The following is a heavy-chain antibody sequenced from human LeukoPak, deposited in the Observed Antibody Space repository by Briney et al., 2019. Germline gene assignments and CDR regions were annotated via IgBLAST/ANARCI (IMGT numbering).Heavy chain of an antibody. V-gene: IGHV2-70*11. J-gene: IGHJ4*02. CDR1: GFSLSTSGMC. Sequence: SGPTLVNPTQTLTLTCTFSGFSLSTSGMCVSWIRQPLGKALEWLARIDWDDDKYYSTSLKTRLTISKDTSKNQVVLTMTNMDPVDTATYYRARTYYYDSSGYYFDYWGQGTLVTVSS. CDR3: ARTYYYDSSGYYFDY. CDR2: IDWDDDK. D-gene: IGHD3-22*01.